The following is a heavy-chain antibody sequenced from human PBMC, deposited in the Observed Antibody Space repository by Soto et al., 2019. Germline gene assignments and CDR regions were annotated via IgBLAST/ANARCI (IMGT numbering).Heavy chain of an antibody. Sequence: QVQLVESGGGVVQPGRSLRLSCAASGFTFSSYGMHWVRQAPGKGLEWVAVIWYDGSNKYYADSVKGRFTISRDNSKNTLYRQMNRLRAEDKAVYYCARDLIEIGVVPAVPRLYYYYGLDVWGQGTTVTVSS. CDR2: IWYDGSNK. J-gene: IGHJ6*02. D-gene: IGHD2-2*01. V-gene: IGHV3-33*01. CDR3: ARDLIEIGVVPAVPRLYYYYGLDV. CDR1: GFTFSSYG.